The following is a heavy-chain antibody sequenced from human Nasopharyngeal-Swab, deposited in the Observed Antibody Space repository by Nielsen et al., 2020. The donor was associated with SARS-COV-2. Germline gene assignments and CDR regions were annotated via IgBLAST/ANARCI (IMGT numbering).Heavy chain of an antibody. CDR3: ARQVGPGYYNYYMDA. V-gene: IGHV4-39*01. CDR1: GGSISSNSYY. J-gene: IGHJ6*03. CDR2: IYSSGST. Sequence: WEILSLRCTVSGGSISSNSYYWGWISQPQGKGLEWIGNIYSSGSTQNNPSLKSRVTISVETYKNQFSLKLRSVTAADTAVYYCARQVGPGYYNYYMDAWGKGTTVTVSS. D-gene: IGHD2-15*01.